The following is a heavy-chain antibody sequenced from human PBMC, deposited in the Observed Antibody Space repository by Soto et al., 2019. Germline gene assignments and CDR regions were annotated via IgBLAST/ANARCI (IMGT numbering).Heavy chain of an antibody. CDR3: AKGLVPATAPLGY. Sequence: GGSLRLSCAASGFTFSSYAMSWVRQAPGKGLEWVSAISGSGGSTYYADSVKGRFTISRDNSMNTLYLQMNSLRAEDTAVYYCAKGLVPATAPLGYWGQGTLVTVSS. D-gene: IGHD2-2*01. V-gene: IGHV3-23*01. CDR2: ISGSGGST. CDR1: GFTFSSYA. J-gene: IGHJ4*02.